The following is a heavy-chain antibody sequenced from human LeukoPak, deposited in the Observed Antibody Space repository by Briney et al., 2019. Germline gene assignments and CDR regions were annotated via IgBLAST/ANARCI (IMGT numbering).Heavy chain of an antibody. Sequence: ASVTVSCTASGYTFTSYYMHWVRQAPGQGLEWMGIINPSGGSTSYAQKFQGRVTMTRDTSTSTVYMELSSLRSEDTAVYYCARDPNDYGHTFDYWGQGTLVTVSS. CDR2: INPSGGST. CDR3: ARDPNDYGHTFDY. J-gene: IGHJ4*02. CDR1: GYTFTSYY. V-gene: IGHV1-46*01. D-gene: IGHD4-17*01.